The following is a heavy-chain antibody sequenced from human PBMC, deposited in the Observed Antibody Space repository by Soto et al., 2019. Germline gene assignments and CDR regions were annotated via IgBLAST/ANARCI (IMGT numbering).Heavy chain of an antibody. CDR3: ASRLAYGDPIFDY. Sequence: QVQLQESGPGLVKPSQTLSLTCTVSGGSISSGAYYWSWIRQHPGKGLEWIGYIYYSGSTYYNPSLKSRVTIRVDTSKNQSSLKLSSVTAADTAVYYCASRLAYGDPIFDYWGQGTLVTVSS. D-gene: IGHD4-17*01. CDR2: IYYSGST. V-gene: IGHV4-31*03. J-gene: IGHJ4*02. CDR1: GGSISSGAYY.